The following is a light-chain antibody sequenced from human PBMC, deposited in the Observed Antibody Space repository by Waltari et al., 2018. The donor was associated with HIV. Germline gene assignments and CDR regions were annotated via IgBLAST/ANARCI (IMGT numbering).Light chain of an antibody. CDR2: GAS. CDR1: QSVSSN. Sequence: EIVMTQSPATLSVSPGERATLSCRASQSVSSNLAWYQQKPGQAPRLLIHGASTRATGIPARFSGSGSGTEFTLTISSLHSEDFAVYYCQQYNNWPPFTFGPGTKVDIK. CDR3: QQYNNWPPFT. J-gene: IGKJ3*01. V-gene: IGKV3-15*01.